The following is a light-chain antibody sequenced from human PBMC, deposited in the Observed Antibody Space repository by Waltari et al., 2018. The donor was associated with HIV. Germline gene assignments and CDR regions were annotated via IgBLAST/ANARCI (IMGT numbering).Light chain of an antibody. J-gene: IGLJ1*01. CDR3: AAWDDSLNGYV. CDR1: SSNIGSNP. V-gene: IGLV1-44*01. Sequence: QSVLTQPPSASGPPVQRVTISCSGRSSNIGSNPVNWYQQLPGTAPKILIYSNNQRPSGVPDRFSGSKSGTSASLAISGLQSEDEADYYCAAWDDSLNGYVFGTGTKVTVL. CDR2: SNN.